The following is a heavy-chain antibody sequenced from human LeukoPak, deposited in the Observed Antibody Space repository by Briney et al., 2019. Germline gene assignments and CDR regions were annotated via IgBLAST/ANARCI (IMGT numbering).Heavy chain of an antibody. CDR3: AKVQSSSQTIGTHYYYYGMDV. CDR1: GFTFSSYA. J-gene: IGHJ6*02. V-gene: IGHV3-23*01. D-gene: IGHD6-13*01. Sequence: PGGSLRLSCAASGFTFSSYAMSWVRQAPGKGLEWVSAISGSGGSTYYADSVKGRFTISRDNSKNTLYLQMNSLRAEDTAVYYCAKVQSSSQTIGTHYYYYGMDVWGQGTTVTVSS. CDR2: ISGSGGST.